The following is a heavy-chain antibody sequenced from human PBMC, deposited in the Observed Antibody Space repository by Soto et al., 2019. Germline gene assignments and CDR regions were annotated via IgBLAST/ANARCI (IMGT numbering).Heavy chain of an antibody. Sequence: SETLSLTCTVSGGSISSYYWSWIRQPPGKGLEWIGYIYYSGSTNYNPSLKSRVTISVDTSKNQFSLKLSSVTAADTAVYYCARGGGMSGYCSGGSCLSGAFDIWGQGTMGT. CDR1: GGSISSYY. V-gene: IGHV4-59*01. CDR3: ARGGGMSGYCSGGSCLSGAFDI. J-gene: IGHJ3*02. CDR2: IYYSGST. D-gene: IGHD2-15*01.